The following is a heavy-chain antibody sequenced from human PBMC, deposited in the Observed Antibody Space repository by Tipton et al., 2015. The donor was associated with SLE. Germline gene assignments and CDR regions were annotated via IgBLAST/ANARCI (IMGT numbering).Heavy chain of an antibody. Sequence: TLSLTCTVSGGSITTYYWSWIRQPPGKGLEWIGEINHSGSSNSNPPLKSRVTMSVDTSKNQFSLNLTSVTAADTAVYYCARLRISGVLTGSYEYGMDVWGQGTAVTVSS. D-gene: IGHD3-3*01. J-gene: IGHJ6*02. CDR2: INHSGSS. CDR1: GGSITTYY. V-gene: IGHV4-34*01. CDR3: ARLRISGVLTGSYEYGMDV.